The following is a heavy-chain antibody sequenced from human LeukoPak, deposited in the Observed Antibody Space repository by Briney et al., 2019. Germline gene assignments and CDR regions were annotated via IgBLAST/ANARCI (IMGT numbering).Heavy chain of an antibody. D-gene: IGHD2-21*02. V-gene: IGHV3-23*01. CDR3: AKDTSAVTAVHDAFDV. Sequence: GGSLRLSCVVSGFTFNNYAMTWVRQATGKGLQWVSAVSHTGERTYYADSVKGRFTISRDNSKNTLYLQMDSLRAEDTAIYYCAKDTSAVTAVHDAFDVWGQGTMVTVSS. CDR2: VSHTGERT. CDR1: GFTFNNYA. J-gene: IGHJ3*01.